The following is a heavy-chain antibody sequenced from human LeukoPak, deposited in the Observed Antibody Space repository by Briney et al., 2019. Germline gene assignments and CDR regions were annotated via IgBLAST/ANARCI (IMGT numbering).Heavy chain of an antibody. V-gene: IGHV3-30-3*01. D-gene: IGHD6-13*01. J-gene: IGHJ6*02. Sequence: GGSLRLSCAASGFTFSSYAMHWVRQAPGKGLEWVAVISYDGSNKYYADSVKGRFTISRDNSKNTLYLQMNSLRAEDTAVYYCARDRGSSYYYYYSMDVWGQGTTVTVSS. CDR1: GFTFSSYA. CDR2: ISYDGSNK. CDR3: ARDRGSSYYYYYSMDV.